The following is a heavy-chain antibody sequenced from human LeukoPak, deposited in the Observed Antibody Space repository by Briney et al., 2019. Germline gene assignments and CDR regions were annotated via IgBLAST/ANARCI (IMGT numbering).Heavy chain of an antibody. V-gene: IGHV4-59*01. CDR1: GGSISSYY. CDR3: ARAGYSGSDFSV. CDR2: IYYSGST. Sequence: SETLSLTCTVSGGSISSYYWSWIRQPPGKGLEWVGYIYYSGSTNYNPSLKSRVTISVDTSKNQFPLKLSSVTATDTAVYYCARAGYSGSDFSVWGKGSTVTVSS. J-gene: IGHJ6*04. D-gene: IGHD5-12*01.